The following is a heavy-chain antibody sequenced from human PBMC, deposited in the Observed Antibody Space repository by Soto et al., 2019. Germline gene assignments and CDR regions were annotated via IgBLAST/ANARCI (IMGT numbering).Heavy chain of an antibody. D-gene: IGHD1-7*01. V-gene: IGHV1-69*13. CDR1: GGTFSSYA. Sequence: SVKVSCKASGGTFSSYAISRVRQAPGQGLEWMGGIIPIFGTANYAQKFQGRVTITADESTSTAYMELSSLRSEDTAVYYCARLVLDWNLGWPFDCWGQGTLVTVSS. CDR3: ARLVLDWNLGWPFDC. J-gene: IGHJ4*02. CDR2: IIPIFGTA.